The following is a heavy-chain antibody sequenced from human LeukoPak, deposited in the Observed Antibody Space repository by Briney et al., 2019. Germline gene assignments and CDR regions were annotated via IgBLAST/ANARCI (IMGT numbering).Heavy chain of an antibody. D-gene: IGHD6-19*01. J-gene: IGHJ4*02. Sequence: PGGSLRLSCAASGFTFSSYDMNWVRQAPGRGLEWATYLSGRGGTIFYADSVKGRFTMSRDNAKNSLYLQMNSLRAEDTAVYYCATNGPGIAVAGYVDYWGQGTLVTVSS. CDR3: ATNGPGIAVAGYVDY. V-gene: IGHV3-48*03. CDR2: LSGRGGTI. CDR1: GFTFSSYD.